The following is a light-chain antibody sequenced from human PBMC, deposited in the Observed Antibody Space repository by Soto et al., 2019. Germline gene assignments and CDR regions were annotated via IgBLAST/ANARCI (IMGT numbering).Light chain of an antibody. Sequence: QSALTQAASVSGSPGQPITISCIGTSSDVGAYNYVSWYQQHPGKAPKLMIYEVSNRPSGVSNRFSGSKSGNTASLTISGLQAEDEADYYCSSYTSTSTLVVFGGGTKLTVL. CDR1: SSDVGAYNY. CDR2: EVS. CDR3: SSYTSTSTLVV. J-gene: IGLJ2*01. V-gene: IGLV2-14*01.